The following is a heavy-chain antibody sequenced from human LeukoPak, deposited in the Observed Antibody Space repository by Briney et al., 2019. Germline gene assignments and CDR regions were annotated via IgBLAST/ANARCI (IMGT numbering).Heavy chain of an antibody. D-gene: IGHD3-10*01. V-gene: IGHV4-34*01. Sequence: SETLSLTCAVYGGSFSGYYWSWIRQPPGKGLEWIGEIKHSGSTNYNPSLKSRVTISVDTSKNQFSLKLTSVTAADTAVFYCARGRGKFYGSGSYYNGDYGMDVWGKGTTVTVSS. CDR1: GGSFSGYY. J-gene: IGHJ6*04. CDR2: IKHSGST. CDR3: ARGRGKFYGSGSYYNGDYGMDV.